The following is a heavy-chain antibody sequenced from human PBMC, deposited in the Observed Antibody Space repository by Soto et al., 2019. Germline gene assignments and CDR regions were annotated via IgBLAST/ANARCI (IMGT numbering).Heavy chain of an antibody. CDR3: ANGLRRRVHDAFDI. V-gene: IGHV1-69*02. Sequence: QVQLVQSGAEVKKPGSSVKVSCKASGGTFSSYTISWVRQAPGQGLEWMGRIIPILGIANYAQKFQGRVTITADKSTSTAYMELSSLRSEDTAVYYCANGLRRRVHDAFDIWGQGTMVTVSS. D-gene: IGHD2-8*01. CDR2: IIPILGIA. J-gene: IGHJ3*02. CDR1: GGTFSSYT.